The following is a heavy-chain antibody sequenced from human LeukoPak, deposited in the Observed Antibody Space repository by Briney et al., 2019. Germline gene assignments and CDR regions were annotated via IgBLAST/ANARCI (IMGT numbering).Heavy chain of an antibody. CDR3: AKALATTGTIPLDV. D-gene: IGHD1-1*01. CDR1: GFTFSSYA. J-gene: IGHJ6*02. V-gene: IGHV3-23*01. Sequence: GGSLRLSCAASGFTFSSYAMSWVRQAPGKGLEWVSAISGSGGSTYYADSVKGRFTISRDSSKNTLHLQMNSLRAEDTAVYYCAKALATTGTIPLDVXGQGTTVIVSS. CDR2: ISGSGGST.